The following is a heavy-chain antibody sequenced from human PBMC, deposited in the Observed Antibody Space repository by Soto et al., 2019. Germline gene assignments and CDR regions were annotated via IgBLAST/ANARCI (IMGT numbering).Heavy chain of an antibody. V-gene: IGHV4-30-4*07. Sequence: SQTLCLTCAVSGGSISSGGYSWSWIRQPPGKGLEWIGYIYDSGSTYYNPSLKSRVTISVDTSKNQFSLKLNSVTAADTAVYYCARLGMDTWAFHYWGQGALVTVSS. CDR2: IYDSGST. D-gene: IGHD5-18*01. CDR1: GGSISSGGYS. CDR3: ARLGMDTWAFHY. J-gene: IGHJ4*02.